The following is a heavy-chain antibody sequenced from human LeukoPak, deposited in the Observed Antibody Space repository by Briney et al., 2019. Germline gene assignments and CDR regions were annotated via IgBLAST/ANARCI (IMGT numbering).Heavy chain of an antibody. D-gene: IGHD3-10*01. CDR1: GDSINNNAYY. J-gene: IGHJ4*02. Sequence: SETLSLTCTVAGDSINNNAYYWAWIRQSPGKGLEWIGSIYYSGDTYSNPSLKSRVTISVDTSKNQFSLKLTSVTAADTAVYYCTKGRGIWGQGTLVTVSS. CDR2: IYYSGDT. V-gene: IGHV4-39*02. CDR3: TKGRGI.